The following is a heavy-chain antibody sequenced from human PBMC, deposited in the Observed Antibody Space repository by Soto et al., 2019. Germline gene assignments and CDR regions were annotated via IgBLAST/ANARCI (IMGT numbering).Heavy chain of an antibody. D-gene: IGHD2-21*02. J-gene: IGHJ4*02. Sequence: SVKVSCKASGDTFSFHTINWVRQAPGQGLEWMGRINPIVDMSNYAQKFQGRVTITADKSTTTAYLFLSSLRSDDTAVYYCARDHHGDYSSDYWGQGTLVTVSS. CDR3: ARDHHGDYSSDY. V-gene: IGHV1-69*04. CDR1: GDTFSFHT. CDR2: INPIVDMS.